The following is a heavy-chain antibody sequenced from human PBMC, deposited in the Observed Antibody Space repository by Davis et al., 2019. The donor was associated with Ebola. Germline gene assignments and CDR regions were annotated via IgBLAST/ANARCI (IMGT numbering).Heavy chain of an antibody. CDR1: GFTFSSYG. CDR2: IWYDGSNK. J-gene: IGHJ6*02. V-gene: IGHV3-33*01. CDR3: ALTTYYYYGMDV. D-gene: IGHD4/OR15-4a*01. Sequence: GESLKISCAASGFTFSSYGMHWVRQAPGKGLEWVAVIWYDGSNKYYADSVKGRFTISRDNSKNTLYLQMNSLRAEDTAVYYCALTTYYYYGMDVWGQGTTVTVSS.